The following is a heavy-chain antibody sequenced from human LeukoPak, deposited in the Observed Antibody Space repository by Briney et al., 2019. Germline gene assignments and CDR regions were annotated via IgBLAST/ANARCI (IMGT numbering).Heavy chain of an antibody. V-gene: IGHV1-8*02. D-gene: IGHD3-3*01. CDR3: ARGRSGRATIFGVVISAYGSGSYRFDY. CDR1: GYTFTSYG. J-gene: IGHJ4*02. Sequence: ASVKVSCKASGYTFTSYGISWVRQAPGQGLEWMGWMNPNSGNTGYAQKFQGRVTMTRNTSISTAYMELSSLRSEDTAVYYCARGRSGRATIFGVVISAYGSGSYRFDYWGQGTLVTVSS. CDR2: MNPNSGNT.